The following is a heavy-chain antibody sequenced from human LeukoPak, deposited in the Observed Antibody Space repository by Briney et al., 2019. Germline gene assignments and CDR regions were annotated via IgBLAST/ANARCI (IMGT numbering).Heavy chain of an antibody. Sequence: GGSLRLSCAASGFTFSSYAMHWVRQAPGKGLEWVTVISYDGSNKYYGDSVKGRFTISRDNSKNTLYLKMNSLRAEDTAVYYCAKEGSNGDFDYWGQGTLVTVSS. V-gene: IGHV3-30*04. CDR3: AKEGSNGDFDY. CDR1: GFTFSSYA. D-gene: IGHD1-26*01. J-gene: IGHJ4*02. CDR2: ISYDGSNK.